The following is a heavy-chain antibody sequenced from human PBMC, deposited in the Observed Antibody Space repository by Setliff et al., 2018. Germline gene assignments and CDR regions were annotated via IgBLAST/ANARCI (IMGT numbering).Heavy chain of an antibody. CDR2: INHYGST. D-gene: IGHD3-10*01. Sequence: SGTLSLTCAVYDGSFSDYYWSWIRQPPGKGLEWIGEINHYGSTKYKSSLKSRVTISVDTPKNQFSLKLHSVTAADTAIYYCARRWNFGPYGSGIHDGFDMWGEGTMVTVSS. CDR1: DGSFSDYY. V-gene: IGHV4-34*01. CDR3: ARRWNFGPYGSGIHDGFDM. J-gene: IGHJ3*02.